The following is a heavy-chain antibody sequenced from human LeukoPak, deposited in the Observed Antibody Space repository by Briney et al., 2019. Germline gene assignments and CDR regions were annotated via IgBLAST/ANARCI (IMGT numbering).Heavy chain of an antibody. V-gene: IGHV3-53*01. D-gene: IGHD3-22*01. Sequence: GGSLRLSCAASGFTFSSYAMHWVRQAPGKGLEWVSVIYSGGSTYYADSVKGRFTISRDNSKNTLYLQMNSLRAEDTAVYYCARDPDEYDSSGFDIWGQGTMVTVSS. J-gene: IGHJ3*02. CDR1: GFTFSSYA. CDR2: IYSGGST. CDR3: ARDPDEYDSSGFDI.